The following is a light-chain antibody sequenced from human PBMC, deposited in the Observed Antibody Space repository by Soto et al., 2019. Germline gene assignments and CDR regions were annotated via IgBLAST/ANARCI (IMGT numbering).Light chain of an antibody. CDR2: EAS. CDR3: QQYNSYSPT. J-gene: IGKJ1*01. CDR1: QTISRW. Sequence: DLQITQSPSTRSASVGDRVTITCRASQTISRWLAWYPQKPGKAPKLLIYEASSLQSGVPSRFSGSGAGTEFTRTISGLQPGDAATDYCQQYNSYSPTFGQGTKVDIK. V-gene: IGKV1-5*03.